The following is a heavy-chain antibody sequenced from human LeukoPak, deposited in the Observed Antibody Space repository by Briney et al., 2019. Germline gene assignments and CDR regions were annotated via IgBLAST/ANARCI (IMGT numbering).Heavy chain of an antibody. CDR2: IYHSGST. V-gene: IGHV4-34*01. CDR3: ARQTGSGLFILP. CDR1: GGSFSGYY. J-gene: IGHJ4*02. Sequence: SETLSLTCAVYGGSFSGYYWSWIRQPPGKGLEWIGNIYHSGSTYYSPSLKSRVTISVDTSNNQFSLKLTSVTAADTAVYYCARQTGSGLFILPGGQGTLVTVSS. D-gene: IGHD3-10*01.